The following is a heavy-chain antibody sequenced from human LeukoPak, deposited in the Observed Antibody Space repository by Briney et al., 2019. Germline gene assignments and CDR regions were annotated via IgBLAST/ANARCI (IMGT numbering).Heavy chain of an antibody. D-gene: IGHD6-13*01. CDR2: INPNSGDA. CDR1: GYTLTDHY. V-gene: IGHV1-2*06. Sequence: ASVKVSCKASGYTLTDHYMHWVRQAPGQGLEWMGRINPNSGDANYAQKFQGRVTMTRDTSISTAYMELSSLRSDDTAVYYCARGAAAGQTRDYWGQGTLVTVSS. CDR3: ARGAAAGQTRDY. J-gene: IGHJ4*02.